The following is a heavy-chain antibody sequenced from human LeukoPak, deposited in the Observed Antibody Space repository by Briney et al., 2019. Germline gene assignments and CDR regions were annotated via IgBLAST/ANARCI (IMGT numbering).Heavy chain of an antibody. D-gene: IGHD3-10*01. Sequence: SETLSLTCTVSVGSISISSYYCGWFRQPPGKGLEWIGSIYYSGSTYYDPSLKSRVTISVDTSKNQFYLKLSSVTAADTAVYYCARSYGSGSSAGYWGQGTLVTVSS. CDR1: VGSISISSYY. J-gene: IGHJ4*02. CDR2: IYYSGST. CDR3: ARSYGSGSSAGY. V-gene: IGHV4-39*01.